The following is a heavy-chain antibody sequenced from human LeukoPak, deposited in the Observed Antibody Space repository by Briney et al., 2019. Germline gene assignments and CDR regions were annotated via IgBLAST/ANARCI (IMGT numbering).Heavy chain of an antibody. CDR2: ITSSSGTI. Sequence: QPGGSLRLSCAASGFSFNGYSMNWVRQAPGQGLEWISYITSSSGTIYYADSVKGRFTISRDNAKNSLYLQMNSLRAEDTAVYYCARAGGSYQVFYQWGQGTLGTVSS. CDR3: ARAGGSYQVFYQ. CDR1: GFSFNGYS. D-gene: IGHD1-26*01. V-gene: IGHV3-48*01. J-gene: IGHJ4*02.